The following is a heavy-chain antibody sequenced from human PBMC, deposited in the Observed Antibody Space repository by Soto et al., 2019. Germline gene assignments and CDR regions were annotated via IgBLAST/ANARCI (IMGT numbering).Heavy chain of an antibody. Sequence: TSETLSLTCAVYGGSFSGYYWSWIRQPPGKGLEWIGEINHSGSTNYNPSLKSRVTISVDTSKNQFSLKLSSVTAADTAVYYCARSYTIFGPANAFDIWGQGTMVTVSS. CDR3: ARSYTIFGPANAFDI. V-gene: IGHV4-34*01. D-gene: IGHD3-3*01. J-gene: IGHJ3*02. CDR1: GGSFSGYY. CDR2: INHSGST.